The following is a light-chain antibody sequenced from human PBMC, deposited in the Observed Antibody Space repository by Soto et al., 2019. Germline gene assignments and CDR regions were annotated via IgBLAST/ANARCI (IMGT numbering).Light chain of an antibody. V-gene: IGLV2-14*01. J-gene: IGLJ2*01. Sequence: QSALTHPASVSGSPGQSITISCTGTSSDVGGYNYVSWYQQHPGKAPKLMIYEVSNRPSGVSNRFSGSKSGNTASLTISGLQAEDEADYYCSAYTSSSTPVVVCGGTKLTVL. CDR1: SSDVGGYNY. CDR2: EVS. CDR3: SAYTSSSTPVV.